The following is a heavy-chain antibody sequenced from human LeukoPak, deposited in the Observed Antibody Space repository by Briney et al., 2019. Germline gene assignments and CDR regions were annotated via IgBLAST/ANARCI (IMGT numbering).Heavy chain of an antibody. D-gene: IGHD3-22*01. CDR1: GGSSSSYY. CDR3: ARHDYDSSGYDY. Sequence: TSETLSLTCTVSGGSSSSYYWSWIRQPPGKGLEWIGYIYYSGSTNYNPSLKSRVTISVDTSKNQFSLKLSSVTAADTAVYYCARHDYDSSGYDYWGQGTLVTVSS. CDR2: IYYSGST. J-gene: IGHJ4*02. V-gene: IGHV4-59*08.